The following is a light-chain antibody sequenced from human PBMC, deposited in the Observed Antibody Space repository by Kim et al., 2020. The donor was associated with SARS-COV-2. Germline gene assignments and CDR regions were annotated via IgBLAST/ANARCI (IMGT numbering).Light chain of an antibody. CDR3: QQSFTTPRT. CDR2: GAS. CDR1: QSISPY. V-gene: IGKV1-39*01. J-gene: IGKJ1*01. Sequence: DIQMTQSPSSLSASVGDRVTITCRASQSISPYLNWYQQKPGNAPTLLIYGASSLHNGVPLRFSGSGSGTEFTLTISSLQPEDFAIYYCQQSFTTPRTFGQGPRWIS.